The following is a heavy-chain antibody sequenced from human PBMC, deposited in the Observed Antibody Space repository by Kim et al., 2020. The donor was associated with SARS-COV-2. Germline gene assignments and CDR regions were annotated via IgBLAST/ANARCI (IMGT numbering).Heavy chain of an antibody. J-gene: IGHJ4*02. CDR3: VRDRGGTGAVFDY. V-gene: IGHV3-53*01. Sequence: YAAPGKGRFTIARDNAKNPVYLQMNSLRVEDTAVYFCVRDRGGTGAVFDYWGQGTLVTVSS. D-gene: IGHD3-16*01.